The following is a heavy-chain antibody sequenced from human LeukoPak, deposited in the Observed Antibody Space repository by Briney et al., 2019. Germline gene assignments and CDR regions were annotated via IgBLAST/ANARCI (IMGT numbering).Heavy chain of an antibody. CDR1: GGTFSSYA. J-gene: IGHJ4*02. CDR2: IIPIFGTA. D-gene: IGHD4-17*01. V-gene: IGHV1-69*01. CDR3: AREGGYDGDYAWYY. Sequence: SVKVSCKASGGTFSSYAISWVRQAPGQGLEWMGGIIPIFGTANYAQKFQGRVTITADESTSTAYMELSSLRSEDTAVYYWAREGGYDGDYAWYYWGQGTLVTVSS.